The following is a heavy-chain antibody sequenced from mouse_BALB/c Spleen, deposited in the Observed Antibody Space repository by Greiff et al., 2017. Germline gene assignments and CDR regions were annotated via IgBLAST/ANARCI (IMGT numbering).Heavy chain of an antibody. CDR3: ARMHYDYDPFAY. CDR1: GYTFTSYW. J-gene: IGHJ3*01. V-gene: IGHV1S81*02. Sequence: QVQLQQPGAELVKPGASVTLSCKASGYTFTSYWMHWVKQRPGQGLEWIGEINPSNGRTNYNEKFKSKATLTVDKSSSTAYMQLSSLTSEDSAVYYCARMHYDYDPFAYWGQGTLVTVSA. D-gene: IGHD2-4*01. CDR2: INPSNGRT.